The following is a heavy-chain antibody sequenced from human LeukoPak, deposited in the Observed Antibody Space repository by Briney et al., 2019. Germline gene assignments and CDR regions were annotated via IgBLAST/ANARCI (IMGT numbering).Heavy chain of an antibody. D-gene: IGHD5-18*01. J-gene: IGHJ4*02. CDR1: GFTFSDYY. V-gene: IGHV3-11*01. CDR3: AREVNSYGFSYFDY. Sequence: GRSLRLSCAASGFTFSDYYMSWIRQAPGKGLEWVSYISSSGSTIYYADSVKGRFTISRDNAKNSPYLQMNSLRAEDTAVYYCAREVNSYGFSYFDYWGQGTLVTVSS. CDR2: ISSSGSTI.